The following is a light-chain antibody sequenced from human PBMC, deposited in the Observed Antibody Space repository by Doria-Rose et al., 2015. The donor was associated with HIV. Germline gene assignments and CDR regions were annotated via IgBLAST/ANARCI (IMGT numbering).Light chain of an antibody. Sequence: VLTQSPESLGMSLGERATLNCKSNQSLLYTSKNYLAWYQQRPGQPPNLLIYWASTRQSGVPARCSGSGSGTDFTLTISSLDAEDVAVYYCQQYYDTPSFGPGTTVDIK. CDR1: QSLLYTSKNY. J-gene: IGKJ3*01. V-gene: IGKV4-1*01. CDR3: QQYYDTPS. CDR2: WAS.